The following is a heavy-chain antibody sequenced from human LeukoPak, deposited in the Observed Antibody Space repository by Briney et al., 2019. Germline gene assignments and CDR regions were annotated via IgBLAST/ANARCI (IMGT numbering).Heavy chain of an antibody. V-gene: IGHV3-7*03. Sequence: GLSLRLSCAASGLTSGSYWMSWVRHTPGKGLEWVANIKHDGSERNYMESVKGRFTISRDNGKNSLHLQMNNLRAEDTAVYYCAARSGWSSEYWGQGTLVTVSS. CDR1: GLTSGSYW. D-gene: IGHD6-19*01. CDR2: IKHDGSER. CDR3: AARSGWSSEY. J-gene: IGHJ4*02.